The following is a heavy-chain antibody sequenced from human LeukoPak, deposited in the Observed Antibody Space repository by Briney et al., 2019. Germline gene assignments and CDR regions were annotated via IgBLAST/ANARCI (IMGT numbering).Heavy chain of an antibody. CDR1: GFTFSSYS. D-gene: IGHD2-8*01. CDR3: ARERAGYCTNGVCDFAY. V-gene: IGHV3-21*01. CDR2: ISSSSSYI. Sequence: GGSLRLSCAAFGFTFSSYSMNWVRQAPGKGLEWVSSISSSSSYIYYADSVKGRFTISRDNAKNSMYLQMNSMRAEDTAVYYCARERAGYCTNGVCDFAYWGQGTLVTVSS. J-gene: IGHJ4*02.